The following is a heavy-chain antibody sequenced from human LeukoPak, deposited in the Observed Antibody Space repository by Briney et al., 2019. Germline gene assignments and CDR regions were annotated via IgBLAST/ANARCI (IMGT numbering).Heavy chain of an antibody. CDR2: IGGRGGST. J-gene: IGHJ5*02. CDR3: GKEGGA. Sequence: PGGSLRLSCAASGFRFSDFTMTWVRQAPAKGPEWVSAIGGRGGSTYYADSVGGRFTISRDNSKDMVYLQMNSLKVEDTATYYCGKEGGAWGQGTKVTVSS. CDR1: GFRFSDFT. D-gene: IGHD3-16*01. V-gene: IGHV3-23*01.